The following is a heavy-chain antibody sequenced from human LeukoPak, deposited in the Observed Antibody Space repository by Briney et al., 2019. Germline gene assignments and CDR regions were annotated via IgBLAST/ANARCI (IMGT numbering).Heavy chain of an antibody. V-gene: IGHV3-53*01. CDR1: GFTFITND. J-gene: IGHJ4*02. CDR3: ARGVEPLAANTLAY. D-gene: IGHD1-14*01. Sequence: GGSLRLSCAASGFTFITNDMTWVRQAPGKGLEWVSVLYSDGNTKYADAVQGRFTISRDNSKNTLYLEMNSLSPDDTAVYYCARGVEPLAANTLAYWGQGTLVTVSS. CDR2: LYSDGNT.